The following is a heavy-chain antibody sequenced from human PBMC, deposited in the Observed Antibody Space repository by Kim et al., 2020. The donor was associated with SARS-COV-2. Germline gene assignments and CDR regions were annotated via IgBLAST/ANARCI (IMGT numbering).Heavy chain of an antibody. CDR2: IYYSGST. D-gene: IGHD3-3*01. CDR3: ARAPGVTIFGVVSSFDI. V-gene: IGHV4-59*01. CDR1: GGSISSYY. Sequence: SETLSLTCTVSGGSISSYYWSWIRQPPGKGLEWIGYIYYSGSTNYNPSLKGRVTISVDTSKNQFSLKLSSVTAADTAVYYCARAPGVTIFGVVSSFDIWGQGTMVTVSS. J-gene: IGHJ3*02.